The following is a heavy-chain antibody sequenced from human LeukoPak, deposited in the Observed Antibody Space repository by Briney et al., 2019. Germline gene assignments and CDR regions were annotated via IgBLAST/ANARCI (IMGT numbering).Heavy chain of an antibody. Sequence: SQTLSLTCSVSAGSINSGRYYWSWVRHHPGKGLEWIGSLHYSGSNYYHPSLKSRLFISVDTSKNQLSLRLSSVTAADTAVYYCARDTSGYYRIDYWGQGTLVTVSS. V-gene: IGHV4-31*03. CDR1: AGSINSGRYY. D-gene: IGHD3-22*01. CDR3: ARDTSGYYRIDY. J-gene: IGHJ4*02. CDR2: LHYSGSN.